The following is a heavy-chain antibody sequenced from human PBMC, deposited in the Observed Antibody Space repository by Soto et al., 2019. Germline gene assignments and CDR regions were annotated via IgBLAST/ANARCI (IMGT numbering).Heavy chain of an antibody. CDR1: GYTFTSYG. D-gene: IGHD6-13*01. CDR3: ARSKAAAVVPSAYYMDV. V-gene: IGHV1-18*01. J-gene: IGHJ6*03. Sequence: GASVKVSCKASGYTFTSYGISWVRQAPGQGLEWMGWISAYNGNTNYAQKLQGRVTMTTDISTSTAYMELRSLRSDDTAVYYCARSKAAAVVPSAYYMDVWGKETTLTVSS. CDR2: ISAYNGNT.